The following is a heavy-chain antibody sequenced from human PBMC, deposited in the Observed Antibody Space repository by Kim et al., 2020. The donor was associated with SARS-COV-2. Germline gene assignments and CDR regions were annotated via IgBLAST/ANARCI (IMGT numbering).Heavy chain of an antibody. Sequence: VKGRFTIARDNSKNTLYLQMNSLRAEDTAVYYCARDYYDSSGYYWFDPWGQGTLVTVSS. V-gene: IGHV3-30*07. D-gene: IGHD3-22*01. J-gene: IGHJ5*02. CDR3: ARDYYDSSGYYWFDP.